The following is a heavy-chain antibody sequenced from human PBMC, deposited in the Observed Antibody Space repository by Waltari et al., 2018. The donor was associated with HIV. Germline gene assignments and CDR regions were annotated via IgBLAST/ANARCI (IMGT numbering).Heavy chain of an antibody. J-gene: IGHJ5*02. CDR2: INHSGST. CDR3: ARGGVRRFVLMVYARNNWFDP. D-gene: IGHD2-8*01. CDR1: GGSFSGYY. Sequence: QVQLQQWGAGLLKPSETLSLTCAVYGGSFSGYYWSWIRQPPGKGLEWIGEINHSGSTNYNPSLKSRVTISVDTSKNQFSLKLSSVTAADTAVYYCARGGVRRFVLMVYARNNWFDPWGQGTLVTVSS. V-gene: IGHV4-34*01.